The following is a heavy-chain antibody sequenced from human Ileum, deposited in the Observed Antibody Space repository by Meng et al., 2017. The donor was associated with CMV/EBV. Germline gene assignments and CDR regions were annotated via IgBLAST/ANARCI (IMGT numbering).Heavy chain of an antibody. CDR2: SSNYNGQT. D-gene: IGHD3-3*01. CDR3: ARVGRYLDFYHGMDV. J-gene: IGHJ6*02. V-gene: IGHV1-18*01. CDR1: GDTLRNSG. Sequence: SGDTLRNSGISWLRQAPGQGLEWMGWSSNYNGQTRYGQKFQGRLSVTIDSAKSTGYMELRSLTSDDSAVYYCARVGRYLDFYHGMDVWGLGTSVTVSS.